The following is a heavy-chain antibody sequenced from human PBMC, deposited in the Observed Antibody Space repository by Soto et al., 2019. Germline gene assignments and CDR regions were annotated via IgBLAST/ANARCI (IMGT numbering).Heavy chain of an antibody. CDR3: VRDSARAFDY. D-gene: IGHD3-10*01. CDR2: ISNDDNSA. J-gene: IGHJ4*01. Sequence: EVHLVESGGGLVRLGGSLRLSCAASGFRFSAYWIHWVRQVPGKGLAWVSHISNDDNSATYADSVKGRFTISRDDARNTVYLQMNSLRADDTAVYYCVRDSARAFDYWGRGTLVTVSS. CDR1: GFRFSAYW. V-gene: IGHV3-74*01.